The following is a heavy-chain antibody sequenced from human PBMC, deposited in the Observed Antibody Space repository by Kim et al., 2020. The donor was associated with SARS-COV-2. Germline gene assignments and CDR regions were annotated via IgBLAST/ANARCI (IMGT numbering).Heavy chain of an antibody. CDR1: GGSISSGDYY. V-gene: IGHV4-30-4*01. J-gene: IGHJ4*02. Sequence: SETLSLTCTVSGGSISSGDYYWSWIRQPPGKGLEWIGYIYYSGSTYYNPSLKSRVTISVDTSKNQFSLKLSSVTAADTAVYYCARGSITIFGVVTTLDYWGQGTLVTVSS. D-gene: IGHD3-3*01. CDR2: IYYSGST. CDR3: ARGSITIFGVVTTLDY.